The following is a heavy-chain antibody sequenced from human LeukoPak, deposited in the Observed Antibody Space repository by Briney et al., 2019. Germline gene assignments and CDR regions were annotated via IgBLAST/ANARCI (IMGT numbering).Heavy chain of an antibody. CDR1: GGSIISDTYY. Sequence: PSETLSLTCSVSGGSIISDTYYWSWIRQPAGKGLEWIGRIFSSGTTNYNPSLKRRVTMSGDTSKNQFSLKLSSVTAADTAVYYCARRAYGGKAAFGMWGQGTTVTVSS. CDR3: ARRAYGGKAAFGM. V-gene: IGHV4-61*02. CDR2: IFSSGTT. D-gene: IGHD4-23*01. J-gene: IGHJ3*02.